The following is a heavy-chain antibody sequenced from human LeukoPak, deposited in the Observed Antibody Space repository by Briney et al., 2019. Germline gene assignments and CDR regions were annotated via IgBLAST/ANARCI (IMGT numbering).Heavy chain of an antibody. V-gene: IGHV4-39*07. D-gene: IGHD6-6*01. CDR1: GGSISSSSYY. CDR2: IYYSGST. CDR3: ARGVARSSKFHFSYYFDY. Sequence: SETLSLTCTVSGGSISSSSYYWGWIRQPPGKGLEWIGSIYYSGSTYYNPSLKSRVTISVDTSKNQFSLNLSSVTAADTAVYYCARGVARSSKFHFSYYFDYWGQGTLVTVSS. J-gene: IGHJ4*02.